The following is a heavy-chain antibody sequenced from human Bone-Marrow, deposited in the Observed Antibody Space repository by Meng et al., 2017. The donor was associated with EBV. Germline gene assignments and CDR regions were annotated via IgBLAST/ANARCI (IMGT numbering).Heavy chain of an antibody. CDR1: GFTFSGYG. J-gene: IGHJ5*02. V-gene: IGHV3-30*03. D-gene: IGHD1-14*01. CDR3: ARDLSGRFDP. Sequence: QVQLVESGGGVVQPGRSLRLSCAASGFTFSGYGMFWVRQAPGKGPEWVAIIPSDGNIYYADSVKGRFTISRDNSKNTLYLQMNSLRGEDTAVYYCARDLSGRFDPWGQGTLVTASS. CDR2: IPSDGNI.